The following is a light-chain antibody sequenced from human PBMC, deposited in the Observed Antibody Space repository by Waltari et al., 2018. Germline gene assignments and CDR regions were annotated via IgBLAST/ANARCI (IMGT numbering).Light chain of an antibody. CDR2: GAS. V-gene: IGKV3-15*01. CDR3: HQYNNGPPYN. J-gene: IGKJ2*01. CDR1: QSVTTN. Sequence: IVMTQSPATLSVSPGERAVLSCRASQSVTTNLAWYQQKPGQAPRLIIYGASTRATNIPARCSGSGSGTEFNLTISSLQSEDFAVYYCHQYNNGPPYNFGQGTKLEI.